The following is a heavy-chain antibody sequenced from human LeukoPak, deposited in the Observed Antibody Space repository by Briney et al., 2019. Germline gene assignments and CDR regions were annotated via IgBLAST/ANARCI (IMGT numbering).Heavy chain of an antibody. D-gene: IGHD4-17*01. CDR2: ISSSSNTI. CDR1: GFTFSSYA. V-gene: IGHV3-48*02. J-gene: IGHJ3*02. CDR3: ARGAGSGDLNDAFDI. Sequence: GGSLRLSCAASGFTFSSYAMSWVRQAPGKGLEWVSYISSSSNTIYYADSVKGRFTISRDNAKNSLYLQMNSLRDEDTAVYYCARGAGSGDLNDAFDIWGQGTMVTVSP.